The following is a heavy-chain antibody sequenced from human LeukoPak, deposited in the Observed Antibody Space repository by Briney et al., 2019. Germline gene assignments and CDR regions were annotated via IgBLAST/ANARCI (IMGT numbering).Heavy chain of an antibody. Sequence: GGSLRLSCAASGFTFSDHHMDWVRQAPGKGLEWVGRSKDKANRYTTEYAASVKGRFIISRDDSKKSVYLQMNSLKTEDTAAYYCAKRRSGSNYPFDYWGQGTLVTVSS. CDR1: GFTFSDHH. CDR2: SKDKANRYTT. V-gene: IGHV3-72*01. J-gene: IGHJ4*02. D-gene: IGHD1-26*01. CDR3: AKRRSGSNYPFDY.